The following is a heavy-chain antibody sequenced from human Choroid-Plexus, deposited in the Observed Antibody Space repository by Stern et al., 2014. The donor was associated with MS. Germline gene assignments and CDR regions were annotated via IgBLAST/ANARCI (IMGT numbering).Heavy chain of an antibody. CDR2: VSYDGSNK. J-gene: IGHJ5*02. CDR1: GFTFGSCA. Sequence: VHLVESGGGVVQPGRPLRLSCVASGFTFGSCAMHWVRQAPGKGLEWGGGVSYDGSNKYYADSVKGRFTISRDNSQNTLYMQMSSLRPEDTAVYYCAKDRQYLTYFFDHWGQGSLVTVSS. V-gene: IGHV3-30*18. D-gene: IGHD2/OR15-2a*01. CDR3: AKDRQYLTYFFDH.